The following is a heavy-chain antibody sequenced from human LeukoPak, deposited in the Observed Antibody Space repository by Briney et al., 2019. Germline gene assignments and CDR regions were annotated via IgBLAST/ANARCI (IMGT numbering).Heavy chain of an antibody. V-gene: IGHV3-15*01. CDR1: GFTFSSYA. Sequence: GGSLRLSCAASGFTFSSYAMSWVRQAPGKGLEWVGRIRGKTDGETTDYAAPVQGRFTISRDDSKDTLYLQMNSLKTEDTAVYYCILAAAGPAYWGQGTLVTVSS. CDR3: ILAAAGPAY. CDR2: IRGKTDGETT. J-gene: IGHJ4*02. D-gene: IGHD6-13*01.